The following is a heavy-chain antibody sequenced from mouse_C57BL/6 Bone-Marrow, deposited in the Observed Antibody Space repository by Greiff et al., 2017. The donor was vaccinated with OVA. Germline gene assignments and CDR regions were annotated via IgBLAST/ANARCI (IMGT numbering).Heavy chain of an antibody. CDR3: TTHHYGSSLHWYFDV. Sequence: EVQLQQSGAELVRPGASVKLSCTASGFNIKDDYMHWVKQRPEQGLEWIGWIDPEDGDTEYASKFQGKATITADTSSNTAYLQLSSLTSEDTAVHYCTTHHYGSSLHWYFDVWGTGTAVTVSS. D-gene: IGHD1-1*01. V-gene: IGHV14-4*01. J-gene: IGHJ1*03. CDR2: IDPEDGDT. CDR1: GFNIKDDY.